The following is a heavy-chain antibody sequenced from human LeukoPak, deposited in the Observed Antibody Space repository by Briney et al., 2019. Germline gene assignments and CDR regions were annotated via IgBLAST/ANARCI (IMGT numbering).Heavy chain of an antibody. CDR1: GFTFSSYS. CDR3: ARCTTGRTFGSLREVKRSREIDY. V-gene: IGHV3-21*01. D-gene: IGHD1-1*01. J-gene: IGHJ4*02. Sequence: GGSLRLSCAASGFTFSSYSMNWVRQAPGKGLEWVSSISSSSSNIYYADSVKGRFTISRDNAKNSLYLQMNSLRVEDTAVYYCARCTTGRTFGSLREVKRSREIDYWGQGTLVTVSS. CDR2: ISSSSSNI.